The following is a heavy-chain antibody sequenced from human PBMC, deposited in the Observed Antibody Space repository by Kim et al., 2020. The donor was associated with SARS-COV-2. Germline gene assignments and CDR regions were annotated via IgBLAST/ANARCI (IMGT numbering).Heavy chain of an antibody. V-gene: IGHV4-31*03. CDR1: GGSISSGGYY. CDR3: ARDSIGITTVTTGNYYYYYGMDV. J-gene: IGHJ6*02. CDR2: IYYSGST. Sequence: SETLSLTCTVSGGSISSGGYYWSWIRQHPGKGLEWIGYIYYSGSTYYNPSLKSRVTISVDTSKNQFSLKLSSVTAADTAVYYCARDSIGITTVTTGNYYYYYGMDVWGQGTTVTVSS. D-gene: IGHD4-17*01.